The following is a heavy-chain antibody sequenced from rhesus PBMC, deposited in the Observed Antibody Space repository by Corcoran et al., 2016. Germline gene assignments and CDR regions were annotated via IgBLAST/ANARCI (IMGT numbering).Heavy chain of an antibody. CDR2: ISNGGGST. Sequence: EVQLVESGGGLVQPGGSLRLSCAASGFTFSSYGMSWVRQAPGKGLEWVSYISNGGGSTYYADSVKGRFTMSRDNAKNTRSLQMNSLRAEDTAVYDCAKVAGWQWADYWGQGVLVTVSS. J-gene: IGHJ4*01. CDR3: AKVAGWQWADY. V-gene: IGHV3S5*01. D-gene: IGHD5-24*01. CDR1: GFTFSSYG.